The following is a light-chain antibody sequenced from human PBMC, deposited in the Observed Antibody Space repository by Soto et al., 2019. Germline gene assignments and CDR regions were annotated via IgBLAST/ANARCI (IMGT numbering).Light chain of an antibody. CDR1: ISNIGNNF. J-gene: IGLJ3*02. CDR3: GTWDTSLSAGV. V-gene: IGLV1-51*01. CDR2: DNN. Sequence: QSVLTQPPSVSAAPGQKVTISCSGSISNIGNNFVSWYQQVPGTAPKLLIYDNNNRPSGIPARFSGSKSGTSATPGITGLQTGDEADYFCGTWDTSLSAGVFGGGTKLTVL.